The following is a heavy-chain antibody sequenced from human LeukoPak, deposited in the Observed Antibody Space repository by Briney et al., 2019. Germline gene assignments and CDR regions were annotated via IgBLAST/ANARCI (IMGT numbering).Heavy chain of an antibody. CDR1: GGSFSGYY. J-gene: IGHJ4*02. CDR2: INHSGST. CDR3: AKHGAWGYSYGLAYFDY. D-gene: IGHD5-18*01. V-gene: IGHV4-34*01. Sequence: SETLSLTRAVYGGSFSGYYWSWIRQPPGKGLEWIGEINHSGSTNYSPSLKSRVTISVDTSKNQFSLKLSSVTAADTAMYYCAKHGAWGYSYGLAYFDYWSRGTLVTVSS.